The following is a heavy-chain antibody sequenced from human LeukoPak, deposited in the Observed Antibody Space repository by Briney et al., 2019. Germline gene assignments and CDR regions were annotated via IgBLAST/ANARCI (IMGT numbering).Heavy chain of an antibody. D-gene: IGHD1-26*01. CDR3: ATPSLSLGSFDY. Sequence: SETLSLTCTVSGGSISSYYWSWIRQPPGKGLEWMGYIYYSGSTNYNPSLKSRVTISVDTSKNQFSLKLSSVTAADTAVYYCATPSLSLGSFDYWGQGTLVTVSS. J-gene: IGHJ4*02. CDR2: IYYSGST. CDR1: GGSISSYY. V-gene: IGHV4-59*12.